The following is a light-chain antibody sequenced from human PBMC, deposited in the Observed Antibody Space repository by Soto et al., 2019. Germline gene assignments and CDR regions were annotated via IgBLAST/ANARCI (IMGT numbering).Light chain of an antibody. J-gene: IGKJ1*01. CDR2: GTS. CDR1: RPLGNY. Sequence: ENVLTQSPDTLSLSPGERATLSCRTSRPLGNYLAWFQQKPGQAPRLLIYGTSRRATAIPDRFSGSGSGTDFTLTISRLEPEDFAVYYCQQYGGSPRTFGQGTKVDIK. CDR3: QQYGGSPRT. V-gene: IGKV3-20*01.